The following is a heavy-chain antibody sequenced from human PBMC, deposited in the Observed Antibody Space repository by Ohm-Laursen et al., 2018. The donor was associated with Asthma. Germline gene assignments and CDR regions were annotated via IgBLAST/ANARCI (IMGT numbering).Heavy chain of an antibody. J-gene: IGHJ4*02. D-gene: IGHD6-13*01. V-gene: IGHV4-59*01. CDR2: SNYSGST. CDR1: GGSISSYY. CDR3: ARSETGGQQLVFDY. Sequence: GTLSLTCTVSGGSISSYYWSWIRQPPGKGLEWLGISNYSGSTNYNPSLKSRVTISVDTSKNQFSLKLSSVTAADTAVYYCARSETGGQQLVFDYWGQGTLVTVSS.